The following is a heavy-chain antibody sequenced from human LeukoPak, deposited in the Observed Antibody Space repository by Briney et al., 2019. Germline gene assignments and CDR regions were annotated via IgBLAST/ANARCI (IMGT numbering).Heavy chain of an antibody. CDR1: GYSFTSYW. CDR3: ARRMIVVAADAFDI. V-gene: IGHV5-51*01. CDR2: IYPGDSDT. D-gene: IGHD3-22*01. J-gene: IGHJ3*02. Sequence: GESLKISCKGSGYSFTSYWIGWVRQMPGKGLEWMGIIYPGDSDTRYTPSFQGQVTLSADKSINTAYLQWSSLKASDTAMYYCARRMIVVAADAFDIWGQGTMVTVSS.